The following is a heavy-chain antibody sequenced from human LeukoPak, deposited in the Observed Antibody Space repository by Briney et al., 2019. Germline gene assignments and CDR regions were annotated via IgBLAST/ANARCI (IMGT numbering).Heavy chain of an antibody. D-gene: IGHD2-2*01. CDR3: ARDERSTGLD. CDR2: IYHSGST. J-gene: IGHJ4*02. Sequence: SETLSLTCTVSGYSISSGYYWGWIRQPPGKGLEWIGSIYHSGSTYYNPSLKSRVTISVDTSENQFSLKLSSVTAADTAVYYCARDERSTGLDWGQGTLVTVSS. CDR1: GYSISSGYY. V-gene: IGHV4-38-2*02.